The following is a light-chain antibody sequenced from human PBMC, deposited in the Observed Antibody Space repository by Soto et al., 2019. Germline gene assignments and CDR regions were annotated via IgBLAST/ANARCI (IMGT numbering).Light chain of an antibody. Sequence: QSVLTQPPSASGTPGQRVTISCSGSSSNIGSNYVYWYQQLPGTAPKLLIYRNNQRPSGVPDRFSGSKSGTSASLAISGLRSEDEADYYCAAWDVSLSGQVFGGGTQLTVL. CDR1: SSNIGSNY. CDR3: AAWDVSLSGQV. J-gene: IGLJ3*02. CDR2: RNN. V-gene: IGLV1-47*01.